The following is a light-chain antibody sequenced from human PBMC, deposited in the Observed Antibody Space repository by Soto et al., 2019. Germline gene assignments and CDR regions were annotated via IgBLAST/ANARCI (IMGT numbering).Light chain of an antibody. CDR1: QSVSKY. Sequence: EIVLTQSPGTLALSPGEGATLSCRASQSVSKYLAWYQQKPGQAPRLLIYGASSRATGIPDSFSGSGSGTDFTLTISRLEPEDFAVYYCQQYGGSPQTFGQGPKV. V-gene: IGKV3-20*01. CDR2: GAS. CDR3: QQYGGSPQT. J-gene: IGKJ1*01.